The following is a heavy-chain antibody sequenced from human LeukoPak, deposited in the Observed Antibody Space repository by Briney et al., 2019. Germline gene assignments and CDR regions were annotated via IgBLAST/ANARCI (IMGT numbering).Heavy chain of an antibody. CDR1: GFTFDDYG. D-gene: IGHD3-9*01. V-gene: IGHV3-20*04. J-gene: IGHJ4*02. CDR3: AKDQRYDILTGYYSY. Sequence: GGSLRLSCAASGFTFDDYGMSWVRQAPGKGLEWVSGINWNGGNTGYADSVKGRFTISRDNSKNTLYLQMNSLRAEDTAVYYCAKDQRYDILTGYYSYWGQGTLVTVSS. CDR2: INWNGGNT.